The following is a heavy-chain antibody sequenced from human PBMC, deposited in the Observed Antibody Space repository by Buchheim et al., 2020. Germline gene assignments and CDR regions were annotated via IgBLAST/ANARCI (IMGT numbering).Heavy chain of an antibody. Sequence: QVQLQQWGAGLLKPSETLSLTCAVYGGSFSGYYWSWIRQPPGKGLEWIGEINHSGGTNYNPSLKSRVTISVETSKNQFSLKLSSVTAADTAVYYCASAYYDFWSGYYTKDVWGQGTT. CDR3: ASAYYDFWSGYYTKDV. J-gene: IGHJ6*02. CDR1: GGSFSGYY. D-gene: IGHD3-3*01. V-gene: IGHV4-34*01. CDR2: INHSGGT.